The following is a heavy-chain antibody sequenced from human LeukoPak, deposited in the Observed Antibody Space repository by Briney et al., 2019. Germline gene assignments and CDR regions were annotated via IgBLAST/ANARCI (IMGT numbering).Heavy chain of an antibody. CDR1: GFTFSSYG. D-gene: IGHD2-2*01. J-gene: IGHJ6*02. CDR3: AKEYLYCSSTGCYLVDGMDV. V-gene: IGHV3-30*18. Sequence: GRSLRLSCAASGFTFSSYGMHWVRQAPGKGLEWVAVISYDGSNKYYADSVKGRFTISRDNSKNTLYLQMNSLRAEDTAVYYCAKEYLYCSSTGCYLVDGMDVWGQGTTVTVSS. CDR2: ISYDGSNK.